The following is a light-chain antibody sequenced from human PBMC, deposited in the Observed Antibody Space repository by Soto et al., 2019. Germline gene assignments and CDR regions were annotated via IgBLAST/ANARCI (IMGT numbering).Light chain of an antibody. Sequence: EIVMTQSPPTLSVSPGERATLSCRASQSVSSNLAWYQQKPGQAPRLVIYGASTRATGIPARFSGSGSGTEFTLTISSLQSEDFAVYYCQQYNNWPPLTFGGGTKVDIK. CDR3: QQYNNWPPLT. J-gene: IGKJ4*01. V-gene: IGKV3-15*01. CDR1: QSVSSN. CDR2: GAS.